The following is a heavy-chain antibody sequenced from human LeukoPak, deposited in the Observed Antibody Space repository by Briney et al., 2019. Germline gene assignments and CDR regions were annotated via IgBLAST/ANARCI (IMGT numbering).Heavy chain of an antibody. CDR1: GFTFSRYA. D-gene: IGHD3-22*01. V-gene: IGHV3-23*01. Sequence: GGSLRLSCAASGFTFSRYAMSWVGQAPGRWLEWVSAICKSGGSTYYADSVRGRFTIFRDNSKNTLYLQMNSLRAEDTAVYYCAKDVESAYDCSGYYSPFDSWAQGTLVTVSS. CDR3: AKDVESAYDCSGYYSPFDS. CDR2: ICKSGGST. J-gene: IGHJ4*02.